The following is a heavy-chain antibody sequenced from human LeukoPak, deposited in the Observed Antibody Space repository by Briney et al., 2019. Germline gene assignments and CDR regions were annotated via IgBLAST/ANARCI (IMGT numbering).Heavy chain of an antibody. D-gene: IGHD1-26*01. J-gene: IGHJ4*02. V-gene: IGHV4-39*01. CDR1: GGSISSSNYH. Sequence: SETLSLTRTVSGGSISSSNYHWGWIRQPPGRGLEWIGTIYYSGTTYYNPSLKSRVTISVDTSKNQFSLKLSSMTAADTAVYYCARLTVGATAVDCWGQGTLVTVSS. CDR2: IYYSGTT. CDR3: ARLTVGATAVDC.